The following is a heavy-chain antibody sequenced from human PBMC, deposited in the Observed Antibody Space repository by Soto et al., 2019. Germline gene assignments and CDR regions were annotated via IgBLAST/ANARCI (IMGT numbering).Heavy chain of an antibody. CDR1: GGSISSGGYY. D-gene: IGHD4-17*01. Sequence: SETLSLTCTVSGGSISSGGYYWSWIRQHPGKGLEWIGYIYYSGSTYYNPSLKSRVTISVDTSKNQFSLKLSSVTAADTAVYYCARYFRTAYFDYWGQGTLVTVSS. V-gene: IGHV4-31*03. CDR2: IYYSGST. J-gene: IGHJ4*02. CDR3: ARYFRTAYFDY.